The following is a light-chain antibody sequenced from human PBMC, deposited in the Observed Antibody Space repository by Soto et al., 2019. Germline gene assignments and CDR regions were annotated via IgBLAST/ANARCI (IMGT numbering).Light chain of an antibody. J-gene: IGLJ1*01. Sequence: QSALTQPASVSGSPGQSITISCTGTSSDVGVYNYVSWYRQHPGKAPKLMIYEVSYRPSGVSNRFSGSKSGNTASLTISGLQGEVEADYYCSSYTSSSTYVFGTGTKVTV. CDR3: SSYTSSSTYV. V-gene: IGLV2-14*01. CDR2: EVS. CDR1: SSDVGVYNY.